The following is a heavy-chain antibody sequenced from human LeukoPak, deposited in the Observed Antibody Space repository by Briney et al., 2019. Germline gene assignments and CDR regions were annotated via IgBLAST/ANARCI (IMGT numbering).Heavy chain of an antibody. Sequence: ESGPTLVKPTQTLTLTCTFSGFSFTTSGVGVGWIRQPPGKALEWLAFINGIDEKRYTPSLKSRLTITKDTSKNQVVLTMTVMDPVDTATYYCAHRRRDIATVSFDSWGQGTLVTVSS. CDR3: AHRRRDIATVSFDS. D-gene: IGHD4-11*01. J-gene: IGHJ4*02. CDR1: GFSFTTSGVG. CDR2: INGIDEK. V-gene: IGHV2-5*01.